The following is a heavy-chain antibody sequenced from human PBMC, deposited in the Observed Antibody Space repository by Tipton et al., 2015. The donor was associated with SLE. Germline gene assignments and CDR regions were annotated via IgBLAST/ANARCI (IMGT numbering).Heavy chain of an antibody. Sequence: TLSLTCTVSGVSINSHHWSWVRQPPGKGLEWIGYIDYTGSTKYNPSLRSRVTISLDKSKSQFSLNLRSVISADTALYYCVRAYRRDGMNVWGQGTTVTVSS. CDR1: GVSINSHH. V-gene: IGHV4-59*11. CDR3: VRAYRRDGMNV. D-gene: IGHD5-24*01. J-gene: IGHJ6*02. CDR2: IDYTGST.